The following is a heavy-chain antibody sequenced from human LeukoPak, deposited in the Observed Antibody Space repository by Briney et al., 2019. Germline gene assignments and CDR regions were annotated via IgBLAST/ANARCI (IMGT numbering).Heavy chain of an antibody. J-gene: IGHJ6*01. CDR3: ARGNTTRGGDYGMDV. CDR1: GGTFSSYA. D-gene: IGHD3-16*01. V-gene: IGHV1-69*06. Sequence: SVKVSCKASGGTFSSYAISWVRQAPGQGLEWMGGIIPIFGTANYAQKFQGRVTITADKSTSTAYMELSSLRSEDTAVYYCARGNTTRGGDYGMDVWGKGPRSPSPQ. CDR2: IIPIFGTA.